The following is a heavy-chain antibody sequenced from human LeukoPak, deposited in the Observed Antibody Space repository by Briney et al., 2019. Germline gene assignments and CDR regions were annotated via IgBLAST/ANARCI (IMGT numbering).Heavy chain of an antibody. J-gene: IGHJ6*03. CDR1: GGSISSSGYY. Sequence: KPSETLSLTCTVSGGSISSSGYYWGWIRQPPGKGLEWIGSIYYSGSTYYNPSLKSRVTISVDTSKNQFSLKLSSVTAADTAVYYCAREFSGYASYYYYYYMDVWGKGTTVTVSS. CDR3: AREFSGYASYYYYYYMDV. CDR2: IYYSGST. D-gene: IGHD5-12*01. V-gene: IGHV4-39*07.